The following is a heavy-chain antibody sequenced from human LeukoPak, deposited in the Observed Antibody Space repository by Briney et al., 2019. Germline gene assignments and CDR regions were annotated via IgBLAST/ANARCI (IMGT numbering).Heavy chain of an antibody. CDR3: SRHRGLLWSAT. Sequence: PGGSLRLSCAASGFSVSGNYMSWVRQAPGKGLEWVSVIYSGGSTYYADSVKGRFTISRDNSKNTLYLQMSSLRAEDTAVYYCSRHRGLLWSATWDQGTLVTVSS. CDR1: GFSVSGNY. V-gene: IGHV3-53*01. CDR2: IYSGGST. D-gene: IGHD3-10*01. J-gene: IGHJ5*02.